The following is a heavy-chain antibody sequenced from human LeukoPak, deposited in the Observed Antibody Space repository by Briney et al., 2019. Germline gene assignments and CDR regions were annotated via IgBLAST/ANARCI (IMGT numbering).Heavy chain of an antibody. D-gene: IGHD3-22*01. J-gene: IGHJ4*02. CDR2: IYSGGST. Sequence: TGGSLRLSCAASGFTVSGNYMSWVRQAPGKGLEWVSVIYSGGSTYYADSVKGRFTISRDNSKNTLYLQMNSLRAEDTAVYYCARAVTMIEVPQYYLDYWGQGTLVTVSS. CDR3: ARAVTMIEVPQYYLDY. CDR1: GFTVSGNY. V-gene: IGHV3-66*02.